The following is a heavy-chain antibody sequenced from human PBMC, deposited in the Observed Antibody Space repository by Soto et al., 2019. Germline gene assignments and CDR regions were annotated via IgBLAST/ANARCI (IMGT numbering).Heavy chain of an antibody. Sequence: GGSLRLSCSASGFTFSSYWMHWVRQAPGKGLVWVSRINSDGSSTSYADSVKGRFTISRDNAKNTLYLQMNSLRAEDTAVYYCASEVGATSWFDPWGQGTLVTASS. V-gene: IGHV3-74*01. CDR2: INSDGSST. CDR3: ASEVGATSWFDP. D-gene: IGHD1-26*01. J-gene: IGHJ5*02. CDR1: GFTFSSYW.